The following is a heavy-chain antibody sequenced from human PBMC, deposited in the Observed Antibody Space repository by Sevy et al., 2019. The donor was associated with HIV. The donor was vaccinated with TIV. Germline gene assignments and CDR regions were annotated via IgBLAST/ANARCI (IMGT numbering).Heavy chain of an antibody. D-gene: IGHD2-21*02. CDR3: ERDAAYCGGDCYGNGMDV. CDR2: ISAYNGNT. CDR1: GYTFTSYG. V-gene: IGHV1-18*01. Sequence: ASVKVSCKASGYTFTSYGISWVRQAPGQGLEWMGWISAYNGNTNYAQKLQGRVTMTTDTSTSTAYMELRSLRSDDTAVYYCERDAAYCGGDCYGNGMDVWGQGTTVTVS. J-gene: IGHJ6*02.